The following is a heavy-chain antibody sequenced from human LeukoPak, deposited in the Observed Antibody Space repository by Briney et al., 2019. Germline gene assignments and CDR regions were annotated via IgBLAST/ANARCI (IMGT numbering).Heavy chain of an antibody. Sequence: GGSLRLSCAASGFTFSDYYMSWIRQAPGKGLEWVSYISSSGSTIYYADSVKGRFTISRDNAKNSLYLQMNSLRAEDTALYYCAKDMRAGGLYCSGGSCYDDAFDIWGQGTMVTVSS. J-gene: IGHJ3*02. CDR2: ISSSGSTI. CDR3: AKDMRAGGLYCSGGSCYDDAFDI. D-gene: IGHD2-15*01. CDR1: GFTFSDYY. V-gene: IGHV3-11*01.